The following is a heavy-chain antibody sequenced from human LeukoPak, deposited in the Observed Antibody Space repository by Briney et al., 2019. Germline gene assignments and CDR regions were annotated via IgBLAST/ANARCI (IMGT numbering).Heavy chain of an antibody. CDR2: IYYSGST. J-gene: IGHJ4*02. CDR3: ARGRLRRPLGY. D-gene: IGHD3-3*01. Sequence: PSETLSLTCTVSGGSISSGGYYWSWIRQHPGKGLEWIGYIYYSGSTYYNPSLKSRVTISVDTSKNQFPLKLSSVTAADTAVYYCARGRLRRPLGYWGQGTLVTVSS. CDR1: GGSISSGGYY. V-gene: IGHV4-31*03.